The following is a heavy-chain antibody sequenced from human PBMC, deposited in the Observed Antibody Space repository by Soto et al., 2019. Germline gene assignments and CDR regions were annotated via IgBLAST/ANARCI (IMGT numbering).Heavy chain of an antibody. J-gene: IGHJ3*02. Sequence: EVQLVESGGGLVKPGGSLRLSCAASGFTFSSYSMNWVRQAPGKGLEWVSSISSSSSYIYYADSVKGRFTISRDNAKNSLYLQMNSLRAEDTAVYYCAREVSYDFWSGYPKPSAFDIWGQGTMVTVSS. CDR3: AREVSYDFWSGYPKPSAFDI. CDR2: ISSSSSYI. V-gene: IGHV3-21*01. D-gene: IGHD3-3*01. CDR1: GFTFSSYS.